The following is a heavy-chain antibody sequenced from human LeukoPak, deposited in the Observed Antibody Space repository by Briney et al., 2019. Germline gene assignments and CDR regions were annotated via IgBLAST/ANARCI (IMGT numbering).Heavy chain of an antibody. V-gene: IGHV3-49*02. CDR3: ARDLYDSSGYYFGH. D-gene: IGHD3-22*01. CDR2: IRSKAFGGTG. J-gene: IGHJ4*02. Sequence: SWIRQSPGKGLEWVGFIRSKAFGGTGEYASAVKGRFIISRDDSKNIAYLQMKSLKIEDTAVYYCARDLYDSSGYYFGHWGQGTLVTVSS.